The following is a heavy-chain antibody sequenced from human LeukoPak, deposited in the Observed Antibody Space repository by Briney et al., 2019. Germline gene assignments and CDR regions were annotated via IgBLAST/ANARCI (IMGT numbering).Heavy chain of an antibody. V-gene: IGHV4-59*01. J-gene: IGHJ3*01. CDR2: IFYSGRT. Sequence: SETLSLTCTVSGGSISSYYWSWIRQPPGKGLEWIGYIFYSGRTNDNPSLKSRVTISVDTSKNQFSLRLSSVTAADTAVYYCARARNYYDNSGYYYGGDAFDVWGQGTMVTVSS. D-gene: IGHD3-22*01. CDR1: GGSISSYY. CDR3: ARARNYYDNSGYYYGGDAFDV.